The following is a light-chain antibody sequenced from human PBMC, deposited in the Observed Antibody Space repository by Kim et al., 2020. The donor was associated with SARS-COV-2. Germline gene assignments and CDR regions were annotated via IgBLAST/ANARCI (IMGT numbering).Light chain of an antibody. Sequence: DILMTQSPATLSVSPGERATLSCKGSQSVSSNLAWYQQKPGQAPRLLIYGASTRATGIPARFSGSGSGTEFTLTISSLHSEDFAIYYCQQYYDWPLTFGGGTKVDI. V-gene: IGKV3-15*01. CDR3: QQYYDWPLT. J-gene: IGKJ4*01. CDR1: QSVSSN. CDR2: GAS.